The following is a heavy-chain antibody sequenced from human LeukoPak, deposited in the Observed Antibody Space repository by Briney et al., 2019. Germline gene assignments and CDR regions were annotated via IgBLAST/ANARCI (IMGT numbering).Heavy chain of an antibody. D-gene: IGHD4-17*01. CDR3: ARVPNNGGFDP. J-gene: IGHJ5*02. Sequence: ASVTVSCKASGYTFTGYYMHWVRQAPGQGLEWMGWINPNSGGTNYAQKFQGRVTMTRDTSISTAYMELSSLRSEDTAVYYCARVPNNGGFDPWGQGTLVTVSS. V-gene: IGHV1-2*02. CDR1: GYTFTGYY. CDR2: INPNSGGT.